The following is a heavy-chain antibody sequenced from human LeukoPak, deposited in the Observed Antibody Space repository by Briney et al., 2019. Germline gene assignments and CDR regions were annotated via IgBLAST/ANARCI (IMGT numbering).Heavy chain of an antibody. J-gene: IGHJ4*02. D-gene: IGHD1-26*01. V-gene: IGHV3-21*04. CDR3: AKDTLGATGDY. Sequence: PGGSLRLSCAASGSTFRSYNMNWVRQAPGKGLEWVSSISSSSSHTYYADSVKGRFTISRDNSKHTLHLQMNSLRAEDTAVYYCAKDTLGATGDYWGQGTLVTVSS. CDR2: ISSSSSHT. CDR1: GSTFRSYN.